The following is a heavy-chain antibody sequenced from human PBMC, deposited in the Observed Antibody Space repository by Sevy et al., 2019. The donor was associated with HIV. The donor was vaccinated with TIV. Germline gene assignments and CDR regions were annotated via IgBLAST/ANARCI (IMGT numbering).Heavy chain of an antibody. CDR3: ARHSSMTTVTMNY. J-gene: IGHJ4*02. D-gene: IGHD4-17*01. CDR2: IYYSGST. Sequence: PETLSLTCTVSGGSVSRSTYYWGWIRQPPGKGLEWIGSIYYSGSTYYNPSLKSRVTISVDTSKNQFSLKLSSVTAADTAVYYCARHSSMTTVTMNYWGQGTLVTVSS. CDR1: GGSVSRSTYY. V-gene: IGHV4-39*01.